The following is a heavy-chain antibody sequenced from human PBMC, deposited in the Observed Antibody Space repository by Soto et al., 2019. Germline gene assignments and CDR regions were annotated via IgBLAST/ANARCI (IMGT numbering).Heavy chain of an antibody. V-gene: IGHV4-30-4*01. CDR2: ISYSWNT. CDR1: GGSISSGGYY. Sequence: QVQLQESGPGLVKPSQTLSLTCTVSGGSISSGGYYWSWIRQPPGKGLEWIAYISYSWNTYYNPSLKRRIIISADTCKNQCSLELKSVTVADTVVYCCGTVRASWYVDSWGQGTLVTVSS. D-gene: IGHD2-2*01. J-gene: IGHJ4*02. CDR3: GTVRASWYVDS.